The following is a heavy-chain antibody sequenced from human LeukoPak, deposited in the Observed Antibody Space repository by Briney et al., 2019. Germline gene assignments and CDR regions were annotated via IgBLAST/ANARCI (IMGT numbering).Heavy chain of an antibody. V-gene: IGHV3-23*01. CDR3: SRFNYYAGSDYYKYCFDT. D-gene: IGHD3-22*01. Sequence: GSLRLSCAASGFTISTYAMSWARQTPGKGLEWVSAITGSGTGTYYADPVKGRFTISRDNSKNTLSLQMSSLRVEDTAVYFCSRFNYYAGSDYYKYCFDTWGQGTLVTVSS. J-gene: IGHJ4*02. CDR1: GFTISTYA. CDR2: ITGSGTGT.